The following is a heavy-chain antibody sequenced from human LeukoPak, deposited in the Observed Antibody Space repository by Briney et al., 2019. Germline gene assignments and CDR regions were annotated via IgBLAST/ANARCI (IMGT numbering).Heavy chain of an antibody. CDR2: ISAYNGNT. Sequence: ASVKVSCKASVYNFTRYGINWVRQAPGQGLDWMGWISAYNGNTNYAQKVQGRVTMTTDTSTNTAYMELRSLRSDDTAVYYCARGGGVAAAGTNFDYWGQGTLVTVSS. J-gene: IGHJ4*02. CDR1: VYNFTRYG. D-gene: IGHD6-13*01. V-gene: IGHV1-18*01. CDR3: ARGGGVAAAGTNFDY.